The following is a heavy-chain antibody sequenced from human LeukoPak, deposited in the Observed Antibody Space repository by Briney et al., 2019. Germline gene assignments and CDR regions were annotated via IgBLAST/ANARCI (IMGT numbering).Heavy chain of an antibody. V-gene: IGHV4-59*08. CDR1: GGSLSTYY. CDR3: ARSGIYSY. CDR2: IYHNGST. D-gene: IGHD1-26*01. J-gene: IGHJ4*02. Sequence: PSETLSLTCTVSGGSLSTYYWGWIRQPPGKGLEWIGNIYHNGSTYYNPSLKSRVTISVDTSKNQFSLKLSSVTAADTAVYYCARSGIYSYWGQGTLVTVSS.